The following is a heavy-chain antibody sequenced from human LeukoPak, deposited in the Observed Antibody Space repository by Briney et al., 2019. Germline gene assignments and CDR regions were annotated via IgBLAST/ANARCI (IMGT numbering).Heavy chain of an antibody. J-gene: IGHJ4*02. V-gene: IGHV3-48*03. CDR1: GFTFSSYE. CDR2: ISSSGSTI. D-gene: IGHD2-21*01. CDR3: ARDLGDHGPPHFDY. Sequence: GGSLRLSCAASGFTFSSYEMNWVRQAPGKGLEWVSYISSSGSTIYYADSVKGRFTISRDNAKNSLYLQMNSLRAEDTAVYYCARDLGDHGPPHFDYWGQGTLVTVSS.